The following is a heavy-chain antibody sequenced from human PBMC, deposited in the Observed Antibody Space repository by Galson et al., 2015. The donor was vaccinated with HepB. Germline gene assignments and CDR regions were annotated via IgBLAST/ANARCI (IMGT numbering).Heavy chain of an antibody. CDR2: VSGSGGST. CDR3: AKDRMGVGATVD. V-gene: IGHV3-23*01. CDR1: GFTFSSYA. J-gene: IGHJ4*02. D-gene: IGHD1-26*01. Sequence: SLRLSCAASGFTFSSYAMSWVRQAPGKGLGWVSAVSGSGGSTYYADSVKGRFTISRDNSKNTLYLQMNSLRAEDTAVYYCAKDRMGVGATVDWGQGTLVTVSS.